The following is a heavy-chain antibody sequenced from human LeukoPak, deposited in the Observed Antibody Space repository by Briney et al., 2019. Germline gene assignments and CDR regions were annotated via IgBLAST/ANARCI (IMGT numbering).Heavy chain of an antibody. V-gene: IGHV4-39*07. Sequence: SETLSLTCTVSGGSISSSSYYWGWIRQPPGKGLEWIGSIYYSGSTYCNPSLKSRVTISVDTSKNQFSLKLTSVTAADTAVYYCARVRGYCSSTICYRYYFDYWGQGTLVTVSS. CDR2: IYYSGST. CDR1: GGSISSSSYY. D-gene: IGHD2-2*01. CDR3: ARVRGYCSSTICYRYYFDY. J-gene: IGHJ4*02.